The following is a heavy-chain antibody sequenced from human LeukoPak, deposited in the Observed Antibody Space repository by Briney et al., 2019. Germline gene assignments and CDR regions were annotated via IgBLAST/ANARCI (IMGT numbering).Heavy chain of an antibody. CDR1: GFPFSSYA. D-gene: IGHD3-16*01. J-gene: IGHJ4*02. V-gene: IGHV3-7*01. Sequence: PGGSLRLSCAASGFPFSSYAMNWVRQAPGKGLEWVANIKPDGSDMYYVDSVKGRFTVSRDNARNSLYLQMNSLRADDTAVYYCAKGGDHWGQGTLVTVSS. CDR3: AKGGDH. CDR2: IKPDGSDM.